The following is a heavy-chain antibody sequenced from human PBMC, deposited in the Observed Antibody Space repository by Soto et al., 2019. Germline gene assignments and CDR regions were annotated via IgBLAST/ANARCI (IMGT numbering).Heavy chain of an antibody. CDR1: GGSISSYY. V-gene: IGHV4-59*01. J-gene: IGHJ6*02. D-gene: IGHD3-16*02. CDR2: IYYSGST. CDR3: ARVNDYVWGSYRSGNYYYGMDV. Sequence: SETLSLTCTVSGGSISSYYWSWIRQPTGKGLEWIGYIYYSGSTNYNPSLKSRVTISVDTSKNQFSLKLSSVTAADTAVYYCARVNDYVWGSYRSGNYYYGMDVWGQGTTVTVSS.